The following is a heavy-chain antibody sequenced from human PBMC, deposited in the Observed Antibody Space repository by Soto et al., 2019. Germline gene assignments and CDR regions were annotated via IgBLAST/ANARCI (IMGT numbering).Heavy chain of an antibody. CDR3: VKGFGSCSGGSCYSGVAFDP. D-gene: IGHD2-15*01. CDR2: ISSNGGST. Sequence: GGSLRLSCSASGFTFSSYAMHWVRQAPGKGLEYVSAISSNGGSTYYADSVKGRFTISRDNSKNTLYLQMSSLRAEDTAVYYCVKGFGSCSGGSCYSGVAFDPWGQGTLVTVSS. V-gene: IGHV3-64D*06. CDR1: GFTFSSYA. J-gene: IGHJ5*02.